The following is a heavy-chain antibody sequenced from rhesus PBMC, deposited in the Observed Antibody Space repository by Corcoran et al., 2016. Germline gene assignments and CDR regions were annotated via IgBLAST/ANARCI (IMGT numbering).Heavy chain of an antibody. D-gene: IGHD3S6*01. CDR2: IDPSVSDT. Sequence: EVQLVQSGAEVKRPGESLKISCKTSGYSFTSYWISWVRPTPGKGLEGMGAIDPSVSDTRYSPSFQGQVTISADKSISTSYLQWSSLKASYSATYYCAGTFYTHYGLDSWGQGVVVTVSS. CDR1: GYSFTSYW. J-gene: IGHJ6*01. CDR3: AGTFYTHYGLDS. V-gene: IGHV5-2*01.